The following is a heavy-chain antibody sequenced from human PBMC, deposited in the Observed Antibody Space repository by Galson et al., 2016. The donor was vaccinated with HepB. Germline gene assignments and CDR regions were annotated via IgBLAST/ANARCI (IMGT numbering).Heavy chain of an antibody. CDR1: GFTFTNYS. Sequence: SLRLSCAASGFTFTNYSINWVRQAPGKGLEWVSSISSSSRYIFYADSVKGRFSISRDNAERAVYLQMNSLRDEDAAVYYCATNGPLIRSGELLESLHDWGQGILVTVSS. J-gene: IGHJ4*02. CDR2: ISSSSRYI. CDR3: ATNGPLIRSGELLESLHD. V-gene: IGHV3-21*01. D-gene: IGHD3-10*01.